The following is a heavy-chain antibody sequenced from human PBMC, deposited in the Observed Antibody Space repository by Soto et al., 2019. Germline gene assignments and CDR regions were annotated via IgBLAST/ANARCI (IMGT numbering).Heavy chain of an antibody. J-gene: IGHJ5*02. CDR1: VGPISSGDYY. CDR3: ARDSHDNSNYLSNWFDP. Sequence: SSETLSVACTFSVGPISSGDYYWSWIRQPPGKGLEWIGYIYYSGSTYYNPSLKSRVTILVDTSKNQFSLKLRSVTAADTAVYYCARDSHDNSNYLSNWFDPWGQGTMVTVSS. V-gene: IGHV4-30-4*01. CDR2: IYYSGST. D-gene: IGHD4-4*01.